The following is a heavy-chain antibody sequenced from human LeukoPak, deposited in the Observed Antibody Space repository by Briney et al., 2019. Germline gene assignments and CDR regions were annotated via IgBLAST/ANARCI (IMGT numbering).Heavy chain of an antibody. J-gene: IGHJ4*02. CDR3: ARVGAYSGSFDY. V-gene: IGHV4-59*01. D-gene: IGHD1-26*01. Sequence: PSETLSLTCTVSGGSINIYYWSWIRQPPGKGLEWIGYINYTGSTNYNPSLKSRVTISLDTSKNHFSLKLTSVTAADTAVYYCARVGAYSGSFDYWGQGTLVTVSS. CDR2: INYTGST. CDR1: GGSINIYY.